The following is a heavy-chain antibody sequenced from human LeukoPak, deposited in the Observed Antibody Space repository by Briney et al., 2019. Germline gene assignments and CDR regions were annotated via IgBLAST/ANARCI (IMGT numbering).Heavy chain of an antibody. CDR2: ISWNSGSI. CDR3: ARRRVRGDGYNQADYYFDY. V-gene: IGHV3-9*01. D-gene: IGHD5-24*01. Sequence: GRSLRLSCAASGFTFDDYAMHWVRQAPGKGLEWVSGISWNSGSIGYADSVKGRFTISRDNAKNSLYLQMNSLRAEDTALYYCARRRVRGDGYNQADYYFDYWGQGTLVTVSS. CDR1: GFTFDDYA. J-gene: IGHJ4*02.